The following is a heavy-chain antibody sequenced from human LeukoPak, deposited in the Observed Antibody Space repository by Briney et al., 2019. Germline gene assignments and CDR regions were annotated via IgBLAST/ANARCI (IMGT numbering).Heavy chain of an antibody. CDR2: IYYSGGT. CDR3: ARGLADFWSGYYTSFDY. CDR1: GGSINYYY. J-gene: IGHJ4*02. V-gene: IGHV4-59*01. D-gene: IGHD3-3*01. Sequence: SETLSLTCTVSGGSINYYYWMWIRQPPGKGLEWIGYIYYSGGTHYNPSLKSRVTMLVDTSKNQFSLKLTAVTAADTAVYYCARGLADFWSGYYTSFDYWGQGTLVTVSS.